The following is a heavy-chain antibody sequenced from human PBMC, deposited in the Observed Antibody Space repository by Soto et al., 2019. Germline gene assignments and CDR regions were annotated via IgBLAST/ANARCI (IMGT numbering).Heavy chain of an antibody. D-gene: IGHD6-19*01. Sequence: EVQLLESGGGLVQPGGSLRLSCAASGFTFSSYAMSWVRQAPGKGLEWVSAISGSGGSTYYADSVKGRFTISRDNSKNTLYLQMNSLRAEDTAVYYCAKTPRAAVAGTNDYWGQGTLVTVS. J-gene: IGHJ4*02. CDR3: AKTPRAAVAGTNDY. CDR1: GFTFSSYA. CDR2: ISGSGGST. V-gene: IGHV3-23*01.